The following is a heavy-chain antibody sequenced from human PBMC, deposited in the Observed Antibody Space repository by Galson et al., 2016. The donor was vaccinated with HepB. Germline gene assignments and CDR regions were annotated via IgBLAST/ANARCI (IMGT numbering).Heavy chain of an antibody. CDR3: ARVGTGYEYVY. D-gene: IGHD5-12*01. CDR2: ISSTSAYI. Sequence: LRLSCAVSGFTFRSYAMHWVRQAPGKGLEWVASISSTSAYIYYADSVKGRFTVSRDNAQNSLYLVMSSLRIEDTAVYYCARVGTGYEYVYWSQGTLGSVSS. V-gene: IGHV3-21*01. CDR1: GFTFRSYA. J-gene: IGHJ4*02.